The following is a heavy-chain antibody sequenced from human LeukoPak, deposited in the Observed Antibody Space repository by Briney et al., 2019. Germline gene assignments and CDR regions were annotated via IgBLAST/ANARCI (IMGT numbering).Heavy chain of an antibody. V-gene: IGHV3-7*01. CDR1: GFIFSSYW. Sequence: GGSLRLSCAASGFIFSSYWMSWVRQAPGKGLEWVANIKQDGSEKYYVDSVKGRFTISRDNAKNSLYLQMNSLRAEDTAVYYCARAVPDFWSGYYRYYYGMDVWGQGTTVTVSS. CDR3: ARAVPDFWSGYYRYYYGMDV. J-gene: IGHJ6*02. D-gene: IGHD3-3*01. CDR2: IKQDGSEK.